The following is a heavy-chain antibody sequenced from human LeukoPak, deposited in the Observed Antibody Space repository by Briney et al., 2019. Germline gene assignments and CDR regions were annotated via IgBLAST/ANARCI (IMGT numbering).Heavy chain of an antibody. CDR1: GFTFSNYA. V-gene: IGHV3-23*01. CDR3: AKYTGGSYLTNAFDI. D-gene: IGHD1-26*01. Sequence: GGSLRLSCAASGFTFSNYAMSWVRQAPGKGLEWVSSVGGGGIRTSYAGSVQGRFTISRDNSKNTLYLQMNSLRAEDTALYYCAKYTGGSYLTNAFDIWGQGTMVTVSS. J-gene: IGHJ3*02. CDR2: VGGGGIRT.